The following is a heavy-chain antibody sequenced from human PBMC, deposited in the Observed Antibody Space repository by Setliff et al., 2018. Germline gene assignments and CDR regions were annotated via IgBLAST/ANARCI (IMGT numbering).Heavy chain of an antibody. CDR2: IYIGGSA. Sequence: PSETLSLTCTVSGGSISSYYWSWIRQPAGKGLEWIGHIYIGGSANYHPSLQSRVTMSIDMSQNQFSLKLSSVTAADTAVYYCARKGISALSGAFDMWGQGTMVTVSS. CDR3: ARKGISALSGAFDM. V-gene: IGHV4-4*07. CDR1: GGSISSYY. D-gene: IGHD1-26*01. J-gene: IGHJ3*02.